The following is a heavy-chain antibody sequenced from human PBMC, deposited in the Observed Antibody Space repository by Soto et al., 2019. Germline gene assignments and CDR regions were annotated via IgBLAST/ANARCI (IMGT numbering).Heavy chain of an antibody. Sequence: QVQLVQSGAEVKKPGASVKVSCKASGYTFTGYYMHWVRQAPGQGLEWMGWIKPNSGGTNYAQKFQGWVTMTRDTSISTAYMELSRLRSDDTAVYYCARSMGSSSSYYYGMDVWGQGTTVTVSS. CDR2: IKPNSGGT. J-gene: IGHJ6*02. D-gene: IGHD6-6*01. CDR1: GYTFTGYY. V-gene: IGHV1-2*04. CDR3: ARSMGSSSSYYYGMDV.